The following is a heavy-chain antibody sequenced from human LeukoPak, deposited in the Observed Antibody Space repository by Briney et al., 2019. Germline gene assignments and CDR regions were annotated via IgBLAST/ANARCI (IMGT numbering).Heavy chain of an antibody. J-gene: IGHJ5*02. CDR3: AREHIATSGNNWFDP. V-gene: IGHV3-30*04. Sequence: GGSLRLSCAASGFTFSDYAIHWVRQAPGKGLEWVAVISCDGHNKYYADSVKGRFTISRDNSKNTLFLQMNSLRAEDTAVYYCAREHIATSGNNWFDPWGQGTLVTVSS. CDR2: ISCDGHNK. D-gene: IGHD6-13*01. CDR1: GFTFSDYA.